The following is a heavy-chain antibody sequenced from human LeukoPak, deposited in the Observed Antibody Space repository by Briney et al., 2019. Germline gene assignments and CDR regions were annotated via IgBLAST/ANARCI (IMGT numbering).Heavy chain of an antibody. J-gene: IGHJ5*02. CDR2: MNPNSGNT. D-gene: IGHD3-10*01. CDR3: ARGKAMVRGVMGSWLDP. V-gene: IGHV1-8*01. Sequence: ASVKVSCKASGYTFTSYDFNWVRQATGQGLEWMGWMNPNSGNTGYAQKFQGRVTMTRNTSLSTAYMELSSLRSEDTALYYCARGKAMVRGVMGSWLDPWGQGTLVTVSS. CDR1: GYTFTSYD.